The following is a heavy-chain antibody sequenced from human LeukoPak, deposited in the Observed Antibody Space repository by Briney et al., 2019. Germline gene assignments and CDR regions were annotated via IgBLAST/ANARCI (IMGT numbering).Heavy chain of an antibody. CDR2: ISSSGSTL. D-gene: IGHD3-3*01. CDR1: GFTFSSYE. Sequence: PGGSLRLSCAASGFTFSSYEMNWVRQAPGKGLEWVSYISSSGSTLYYADSVKGRFTISRDNAKNSLYLQMNSLRAEDTAVYYCARDYAIKFLAWLPPVFDSWGQGTMVIVSS. CDR3: ARDYAIKFLAWLPPVFDS. J-gene: IGHJ3*02. V-gene: IGHV3-48*03.